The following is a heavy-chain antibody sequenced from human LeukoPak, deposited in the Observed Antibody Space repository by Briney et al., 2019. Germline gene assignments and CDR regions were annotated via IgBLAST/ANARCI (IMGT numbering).Heavy chain of an antibody. V-gene: IGHV3-21*06. CDR3: ATASESAGDFDY. J-gene: IGHJ4*02. CDR2: ISGSSSYI. D-gene: IGHD6-6*01. CDR1: GFSFSTYN. Sequence: PGGTLRLSCAASGFSFSTYNMNWVRQAPGKGLEWVSFISGSSSYIYYADSVKGRFTISRDNAENSMYLQMSSLRAEDTAVYYCATASESAGDFDYWGQGTLVTVS.